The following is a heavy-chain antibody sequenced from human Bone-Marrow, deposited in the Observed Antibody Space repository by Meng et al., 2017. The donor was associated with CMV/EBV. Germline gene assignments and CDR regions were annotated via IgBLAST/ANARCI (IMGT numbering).Heavy chain of an antibody. D-gene: IGHD3-3*01. CDR3: ARDSITIFGVVIILDY. CDR1: GYTFTSYD. CDR2: MNPNSGNT. V-gene: IGHV1-8*01. Sequence: ASVKVSCKASGYTFTSYDINWVRQATGQGLEWMGWMNPNSGNTGYAQKFQGRVTMTRNTSISTAYMELRSLRSDDTAVYYCARDSITIFGVVIILDYWGQGTRVTVSS. J-gene: IGHJ4*02.